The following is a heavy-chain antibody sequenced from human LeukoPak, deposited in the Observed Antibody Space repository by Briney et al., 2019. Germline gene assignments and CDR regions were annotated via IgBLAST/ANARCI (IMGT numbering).Heavy chain of an antibody. CDR1: GFTFSSYW. J-gene: IGHJ4*02. V-gene: IGHV3-74*01. Sequence: QTGGSLRLSCAASGFTFSSYWMHWVRQAPGKGLVWVSRINSDGSSTSYADSVKGRFTISRNNAKNTLYLQMNILRAEDTVVYYWARQYCGGDCYSSYGYWGQGTLVTVSS. D-gene: IGHD2-21*02. CDR2: INSDGSST. CDR3: ARQYCGGDCYSSYGY.